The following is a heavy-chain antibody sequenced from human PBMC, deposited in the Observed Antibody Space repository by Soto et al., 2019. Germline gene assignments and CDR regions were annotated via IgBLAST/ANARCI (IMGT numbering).Heavy chain of an antibody. D-gene: IGHD6-13*01. CDR3: AIDWREQQLVLRGYYYGIDV. CDR1: GFTFSSYA. V-gene: IGHV3-30-3*01. CDR2: ISYDGSNK. Sequence: GGSLRLSCAASGFTFSSYAMHWVRQAPGKGLEWVAVISYDGSNKYYADSVKGRFTISRDNSKNTLYLQMNSLRAEDTAVYYCAIDWREQQLVLRGYYYGIDVWGQATTVTVSS. J-gene: IGHJ6*02.